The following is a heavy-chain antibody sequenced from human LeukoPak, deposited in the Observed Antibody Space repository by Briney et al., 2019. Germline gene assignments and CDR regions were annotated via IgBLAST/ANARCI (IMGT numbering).Heavy chain of an antibody. Sequence: GGSLRLSCAASGFTIMNSAMNWVRQAPGKGLEWVSAINGTAINTDYADSVKGRFTISRDNSKNTLYLQMNSLRAEDTAVYYCASSASYYDSSGPDYWGQGTLVTVSS. CDR1: GFTIMNSA. CDR2: INGTAINT. D-gene: IGHD3-22*01. CDR3: ASSASYYDSSGPDY. V-gene: IGHV3-23*01. J-gene: IGHJ4*02.